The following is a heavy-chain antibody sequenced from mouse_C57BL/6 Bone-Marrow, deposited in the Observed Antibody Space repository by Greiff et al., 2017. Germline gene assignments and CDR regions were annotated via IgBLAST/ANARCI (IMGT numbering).Heavy chain of an antibody. D-gene: IGHD1-1*01. CDR2: INYDGSST. CDR3: AREGTTVVANWYFDV. J-gene: IGHJ1*03. CDR1: GFTFSDYY. Sequence: EVQRVESEGGLVQPGSSMKLSCTASGFTFSDYYMAWVRQVPEKGLEWVANINYDGSSTYYLDSLKSRFIISRDNAKNILYLQMSSLKSEDTATYYCAREGTTVVANWYFDVWGTGTTVTVSS. V-gene: IGHV5-16*01.